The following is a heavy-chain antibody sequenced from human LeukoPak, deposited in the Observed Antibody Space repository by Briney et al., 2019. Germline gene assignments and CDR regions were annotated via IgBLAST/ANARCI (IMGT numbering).Heavy chain of an antibody. CDR3: AKDKKRVHLDAFDI. Sequence: GGSLRLSCAASGFTFSSYGMHWIRQAPGKGLEWVAVISYDGSNKYYADSVKGRFTISRDNSKNTLYLQMNSLRAEDTAVYYCAKDKKRVHLDAFDIWGQGTMVTVSS. V-gene: IGHV3-30*18. CDR1: GFTFSSYG. CDR2: ISYDGSNK. D-gene: IGHD1-1*01. J-gene: IGHJ3*02.